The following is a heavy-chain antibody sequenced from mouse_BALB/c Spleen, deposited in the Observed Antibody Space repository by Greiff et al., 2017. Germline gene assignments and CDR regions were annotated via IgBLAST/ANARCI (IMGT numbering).Heavy chain of an antibody. J-gene: IGHJ4*01. Sequence: VQLKQSGPGLVQPSQSLSITCTVSGFSLTSYGVHWVRQSPGKGLEWLGVIWSGGSTDYNAAFISRLSISKDNSKSQVFFKMNSLQANDTAIYYCARTAYYGNWDAMDYWGQGTSVTVSS. CDR3: ARTAYYGNWDAMDY. V-gene: IGHV2-2*02. CDR1: GFSLTSYG. D-gene: IGHD2-10*01. CDR2: IWSGGST.